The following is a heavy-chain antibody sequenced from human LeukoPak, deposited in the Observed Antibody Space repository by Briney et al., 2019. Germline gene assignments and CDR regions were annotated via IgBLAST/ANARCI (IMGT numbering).Heavy chain of an antibody. Sequence: GGSLRLSCAASGFTFSSYSMNWVRQAPGKGLEWVSSISSSSSYIYYADSVKGRFTISRDNAKNSLYLQMNSLRAEDTAVYYCARDHRTATMALDYGGQGTLVTVAS. J-gene: IGHJ4*02. V-gene: IGHV3-21*01. CDR1: GFTFSSYS. CDR2: ISSSSSYI. D-gene: IGHD5-12*01. CDR3: ARDHRTATMALDY.